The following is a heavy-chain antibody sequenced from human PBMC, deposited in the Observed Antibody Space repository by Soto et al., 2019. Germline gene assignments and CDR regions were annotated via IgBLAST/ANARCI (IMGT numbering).Heavy chain of an antibody. J-gene: IGHJ4*02. Sequence: GESLKISCKCSGYTFTSHWIHWVRQMPGKGLEWMGRVDPSDSYTNYIPSFQGHVSISADKSISTAYLQWNSLKASDTAMYFCARPGLHCGGDCFHFQYWALGTLVNVSS. CDR2: VDPSDSYT. D-gene: IGHD2-21*02. CDR3: ARPGLHCGGDCFHFQY. CDR1: GYTFTSHW. V-gene: IGHV5-10-1*01.